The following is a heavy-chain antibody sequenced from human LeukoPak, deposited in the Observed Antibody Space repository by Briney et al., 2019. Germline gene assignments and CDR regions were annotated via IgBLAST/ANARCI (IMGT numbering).Heavy chain of an antibody. J-gene: IGHJ4*02. CDR3: ARDPNLYGSGSYYSDV. CDR2: IYHSGST. Sequence: SETLSLTCTVSGGSISSGGYYWSWIRQPPGKGLEWIGYIYHSGSTFYNPSLRGRVSISVDRSKNQFSLKLSSVTAADTAVYYCARDPNLYGSGSYYSDVRGQGTLVTVSS. D-gene: IGHD3-10*01. CDR1: GGSISSGGYY. V-gene: IGHV4-30-2*01.